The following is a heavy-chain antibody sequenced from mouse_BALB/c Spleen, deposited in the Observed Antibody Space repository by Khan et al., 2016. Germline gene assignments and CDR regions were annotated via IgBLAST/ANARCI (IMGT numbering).Heavy chain of an antibody. V-gene: IGHV3-2*02. Sequence: VQLQQSGPGLVKPSQSLSLTCTVTGHSITSDYAWNWIRQFPGNKLEWMGYISYSGNSNYNPSLKSRISITRDTSKNQFFLRLNSVTTEDTATYYCARWNNFDYFDYWGQGTTLTVSS. CDR1: GHSITSDYA. CDR2: ISYSGNS. D-gene: IGHD1-3*01. J-gene: IGHJ2*01. CDR3: ARWNNFDYFDY.